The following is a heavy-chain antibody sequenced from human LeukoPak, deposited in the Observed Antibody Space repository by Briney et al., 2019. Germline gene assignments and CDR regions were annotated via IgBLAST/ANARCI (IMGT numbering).Heavy chain of an antibody. V-gene: IGHV1-69*13. D-gene: IGHD1-7*01. CDR1: GGTFSSNA. CDR3: ARLTGTTFYYYMDV. Sequence: SVKVSCKASGGTFSSNAISWVRQAPGQGLEWMGGINPFFGTANYAQKFQGRVTITADGSTSTAHMELSSLRSEDTAVYYCARLTGTTFYYYMDVWGKGTTVTVSS. J-gene: IGHJ6*03. CDR2: INPFFGTA.